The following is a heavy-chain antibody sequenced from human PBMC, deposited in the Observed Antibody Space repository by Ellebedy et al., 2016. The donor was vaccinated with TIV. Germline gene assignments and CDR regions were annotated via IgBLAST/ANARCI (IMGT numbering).Heavy chain of an antibody. CDR3: AKNYCGGDCYAFDI. CDR1: GFTFSSYA. V-gene: IGHV3-64*04. D-gene: IGHD2-21*01. Sequence: GESLKISXAASGFTFSSYAMSWVRQAPGKGLEYVSAISSNGGSTYYADSVKGRFTISRDNSKNTLYLQMNSLRAEDTAVYYCAKNYCGGDCYAFDIWGQGTMVTVSS. J-gene: IGHJ3*02. CDR2: ISSNGGST.